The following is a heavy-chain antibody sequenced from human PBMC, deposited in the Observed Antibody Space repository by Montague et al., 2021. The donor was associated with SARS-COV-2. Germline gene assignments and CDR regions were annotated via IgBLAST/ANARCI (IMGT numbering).Heavy chain of an antibody. V-gene: IGHV4-4*02. D-gene: IGHD6-19*01. CDR1: GGSISSSNW. CDR2: IYHSGST. J-gene: IGHJ6*02. Sequence: SETLSLTCAVSGGSISSSNWWSWVRQPPGKGLEWIGEIYHSGSTYYNPSLKSRVTISVDKSKNQFSLKLSSVTAADTAVYYGARGNSSGWYGYYYYGMDVWGQGTTVTVSS. CDR3: ARGNSSGWYGYYYYGMDV.